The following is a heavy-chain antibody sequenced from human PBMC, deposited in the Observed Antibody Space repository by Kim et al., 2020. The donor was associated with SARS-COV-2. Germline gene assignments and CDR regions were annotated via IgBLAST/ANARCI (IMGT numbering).Heavy chain of an antibody. D-gene: IGHD6-19*01. CDR2: ISYDGSNK. V-gene: IGHV3-33*05. J-gene: IGHJ1*01. CDR3: ARESRSVADSAEYFQH. CDR1: GFTFSSYG. Sequence: GGSLRLSCAASGFTFSSYGMHWVRQAPGKGLEWVAVISYDGSNKYYADSVKGRFTISRDNSKNTRYLQMNSLRAEDTAVYYCARESRSVADSAEYFQHWGQGTLVTVSS.